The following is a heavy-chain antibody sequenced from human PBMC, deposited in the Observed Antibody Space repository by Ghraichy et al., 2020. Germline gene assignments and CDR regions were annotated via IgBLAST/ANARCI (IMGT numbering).Heavy chain of an antibody. Sequence: ASVKVSCKTSGFSLIGYYFHWLRQVPGLGLEWMAWISHDTGDTKFAERLQGRVTVTRDTSLTTLYMELSGLTSDDTAVYYCVREACSGGHCKQGFDIWGRGTMVTVSS. CDR3: VREACSGGHCKQGFDI. CDR1: GFSLIGYY. D-gene: IGHD2-15*01. CDR2: ISHDTGDT. V-gene: IGHV1-2*02. J-gene: IGHJ3*02.